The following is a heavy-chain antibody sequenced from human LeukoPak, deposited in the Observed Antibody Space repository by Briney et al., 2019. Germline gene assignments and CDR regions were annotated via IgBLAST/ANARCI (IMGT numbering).Heavy chain of an antibody. V-gene: IGHV4-34*01. Sequence: SETLSLTCAVYGGSFSGYYWSWIRQPPGKGLEWIGGINHSGSTNYNPSLKSRVTISVDTSKNQFSLKLSSVTAADTAVYYCARGRCAVAVRSYNWFDPWGQGTLVTVSS. D-gene: IGHD6-19*01. CDR3: ARGRCAVAVRSYNWFDP. J-gene: IGHJ5*02. CDR1: GGSFSGYY. CDR2: INHSGST.